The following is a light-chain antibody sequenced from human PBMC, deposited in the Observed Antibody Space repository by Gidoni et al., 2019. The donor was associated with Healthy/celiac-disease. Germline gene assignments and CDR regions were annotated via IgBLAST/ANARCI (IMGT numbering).Light chain of an antibody. CDR2: GAS. Sequence: EIVLTPSPGTLSLSPGERATLSCRASQSVSSSYLAWYQQKPGQAPRLRIYGASSRATGIPDRFSGSGSGTDFTLTISRLEPEDFAVYYCQQYGSPWTFXQXTKVEIK. CDR3: QQYGSPWT. CDR1: QSVSSSY. J-gene: IGKJ1*01. V-gene: IGKV3-20*01.